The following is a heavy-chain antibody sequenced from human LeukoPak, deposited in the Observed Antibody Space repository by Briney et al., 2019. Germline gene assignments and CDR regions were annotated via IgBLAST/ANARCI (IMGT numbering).Heavy chain of an antibody. D-gene: IGHD3-22*01. CDR2: ISGSGGST. J-gene: IGHJ1*01. CDR3: AKGSGYYPEYFQH. V-gene: IGHV3-23*01. Sequence: GGSLRLSCAASGFTFSSYAMSWVRQAPGKGLEWVSAISGSGGSTYYADSVKGRFTNSRDNSKNTLYLQMNSLRAEDTAVYYCAKGSGYYPEYFQHWGQGTLVTVSS. CDR1: GFTFSSYA.